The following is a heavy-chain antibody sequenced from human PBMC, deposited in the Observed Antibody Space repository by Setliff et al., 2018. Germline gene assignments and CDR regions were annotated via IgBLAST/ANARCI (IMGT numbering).Heavy chain of an antibody. D-gene: IGHD3-3*01. J-gene: IGHJ3*02. CDR2: ISAYNGYI. CDR3: VRDRSYNSWSGTSITAPHDAFGN. CDR1: GYTFTRYG. V-gene: IGHV1-18*01. Sequence: ASVKVSCKAFGYTFTRYGTTWVRQAPGQGLEWMEWISAYNGYIVYAQKFQGRVTMTRDTSTSTAYMEVSSLRSEDTAVYYCVRDRSYNSWSGTSITAPHDAFGNWGQGTMVTVSS.